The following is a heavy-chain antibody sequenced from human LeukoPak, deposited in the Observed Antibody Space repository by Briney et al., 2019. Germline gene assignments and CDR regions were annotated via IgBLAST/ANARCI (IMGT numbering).Heavy chain of an antibody. D-gene: IGHD3-22*01. CDR1: GYTLTSYG. Sequence: ASVKVSCKASGYTLTSYGISWVRQAPGQGLEWMGWISAYNGNTNYAQKLQGRVTMTTDTSTSTAYMELRSLRSDDTAVYYCARDAIVVVITTNYYYYGMDVWGQGTTVTVSS. J-gene: IGHJ6*02. CDR3: ARDAIVVVITTNYYYYGMDV. V-gene: IGHV1-18*01. CDR2: ISAYNGNT.